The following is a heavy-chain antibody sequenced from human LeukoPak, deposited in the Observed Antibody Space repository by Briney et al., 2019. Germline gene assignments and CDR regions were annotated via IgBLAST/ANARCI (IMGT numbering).Heavy chain of an antibody. V-gene: IGHV4-61*02. CDR2: IYASGST. Sequence: PSETLSLTCTVPGGSIVTGNHYWSWIRQPAGKGLEWIGRIYASGSTNYNPSLKSRVTISVDTSKNQFSLRLSSVTAADTAVYYCARDRRYASSNYYYYYMDVWGKGTTVTVSS. CDR1: GGSIVTGNHY. J-gene: IGHJ6*03. CDR3: ARDRRYASSNYYYYYMDV. D-gene: IGHD3-16*01.